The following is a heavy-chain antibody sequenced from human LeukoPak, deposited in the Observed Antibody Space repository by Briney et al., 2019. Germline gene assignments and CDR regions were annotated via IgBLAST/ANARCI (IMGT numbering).Heavy chain of an antibody. CDR3: ARDRRYTAMSD. CDR2: ISSSSSTI. CDR1: GFTFSSYS. D-gene: IGHD5-18*01. J-gene: IGHJ4*02. Sequence: GGSLRLSCAASGFTFSSYSMIWVRQAPGKGLEWVSYISSSSSTIYYADSVKGRFTISRDNAKNSLYLQMNSLRAEDTAVYYCARDRRYTAMSDWGQGTLATVSS. V-gene: IGHV3-48*01.